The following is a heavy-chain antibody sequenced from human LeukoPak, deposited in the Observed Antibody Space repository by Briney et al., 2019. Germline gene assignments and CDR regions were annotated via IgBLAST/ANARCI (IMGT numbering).Heavy chain of an antibody. J-gene: IGHJ3*02. CDR1: GFTFSSYS. V-gene: IGHV3-48*01. CDR2: ISSNSSTI. Sequence: GGSLRLSCAASGFTFSSYSMNWVRQAPGKGLEWVSYISSNSSTIYYADSVKGRFTISRDNAKNSLYLQMNSLRAEDTAVYYCARDLSVGAFDIWGQGTMVTVSS. CDR3: ARDLSVGAFDI.